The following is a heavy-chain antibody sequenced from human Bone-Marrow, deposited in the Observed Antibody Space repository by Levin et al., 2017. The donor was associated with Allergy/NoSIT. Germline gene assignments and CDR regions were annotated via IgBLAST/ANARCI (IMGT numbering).Heavy chain of an antibody. J-gene: IGHJ4*01. V-gene: IGHV4-38-2*01. CDR1: GYSISSGFY. Sequence: SETLSLTCAVSGYSISSGFYWAWIRQSPEKGLEWIGSIYQSGSTPSNPSLKSRVTISMDTSKHQFSLKLSSVTAADRAVYCCETRIAVTERFYWGQGTLVTVSS. CDR2: IYQSGST. CDR3: ETRIAVTERFY. D-gene: IGHD6-19*01.